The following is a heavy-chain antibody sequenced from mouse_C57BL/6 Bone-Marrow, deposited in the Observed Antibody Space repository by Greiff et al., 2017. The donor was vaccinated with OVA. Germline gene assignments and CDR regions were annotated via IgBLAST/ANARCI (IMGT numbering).Heavy chain of an antibody. V-gene: IGHV1-47*01. CDR2: FHPYNDDT. Sequence: VQLQQSGAELVKPGASVKMSCKASGYTFTTYPIEWMKQNHGKSLEWIGNFHPYNDDTKYNEKFKGKATLTVEKSSSTVYLELSRLTPDDSAVYYCARGLLLRSYWYFDVWGTGTTVTVSS. CDR1: GYTFTTYP. J-gene: IGHJ1*03. CDR3: ARGLLLRSYWYFDV. D-gene: IGHD1-1*01.